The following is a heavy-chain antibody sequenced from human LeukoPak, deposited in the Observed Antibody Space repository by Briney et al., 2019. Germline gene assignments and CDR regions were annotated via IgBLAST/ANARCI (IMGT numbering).Heavy chain of an antibody. Sequence: GGSLRLSCAASGFTFSAYAMHWVRQAPGKGLEWVAVISYDGSNKYYADSVKGRFTISGDKSKDTLYLQMNSLRPEDTAVYYCARGSGPIAGAKNPFDIWGQGTMVTVSS. CDR1: GFTFSAYA. CDR3: ARGSGPIAGAKNPFDI. CDR2: ISYDGSNK. D-gene: IGHD1-26*01. J-gene: IGHJ3*02. V-gene: IGHV3-30*01.